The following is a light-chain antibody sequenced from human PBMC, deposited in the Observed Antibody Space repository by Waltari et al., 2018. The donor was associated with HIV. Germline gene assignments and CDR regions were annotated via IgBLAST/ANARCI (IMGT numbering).Light chain of an antibody. CDR1: SSDIGSFDY. Sequence: SALTQPAPVSGSPGQSITISCLGASSDIGSFDYVSWYQQHPDKVPKLILYDVTLRPSGVPGRFSASRAGSMASLTISGLQPEDEADYFCCSYSDSGTILFGGGTRVTVL. CDR2: DVT. CDR3: CSYSDSGTIL. J-gene: IGLJ2*01. V-gene: IGLV2-14*03.